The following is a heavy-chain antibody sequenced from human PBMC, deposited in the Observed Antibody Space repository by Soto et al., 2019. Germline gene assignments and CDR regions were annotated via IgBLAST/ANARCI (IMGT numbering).Heavy chain of an antibody. Sequence: ASVKVSCKASGYTFTSYGIIWVRQAPGQGLEWMGWISAYNGNTNYAQKLQGRVTMTTDTSTSTAYMELRSLRSDDTAVYYCARVGYDFWSGYYTDYWGQGTLVTVSS. CDR3: ARVGYDFWSGYYTDY. J-gene: IGHJ4*02. CDR1: GYTFTSYG. V-gene: IGHV1-18*01. CDR2: ISAYNGNT. D-gene: IGHD3-3*01.